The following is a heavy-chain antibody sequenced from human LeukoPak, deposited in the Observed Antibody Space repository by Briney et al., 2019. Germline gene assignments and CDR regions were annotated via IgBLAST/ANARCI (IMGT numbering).Heavy chain of an antibody. CDR1: GYTFTSYD. D-gene: IGHD3-10*01. CDR2: MNPNSGNT. J-gene: IGHJ4*02. CDR3: ARGSPVGYYYGSGDYFDY. Sequence: ASVKVSCKAAGYTFTSYDINWLRQATGQGLEWMGWMNPNSGNTGYAQKFQGRVTMTRNTSISTAYMELSSLRSEDTAVYYCARGSPVGYYYGSGDYFDYWGQGTLVTVSS. V-gene: IGHV1-8*01.